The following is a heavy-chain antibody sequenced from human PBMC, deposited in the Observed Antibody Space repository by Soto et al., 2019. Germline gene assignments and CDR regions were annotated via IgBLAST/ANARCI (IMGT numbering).Heavy chain of an antibody. V-gene: IGHV3-9*01. D-gene: IGHD6-13*01. Sequence: EVQLVESGGGLVQPGRSLRLSCAASGFTFDDYAMHWVRQAPGKGLEWVSGISWNRGRIGYADSVKGRFTISRDNAKNSLYLQMNSLRAEDTALYYCAKDKGIALNLFDYWGQGTLVTVSS. J-gene: IGHJ4*02. CDR1: GFTFDDYA. CDR2: ISWNRGRI. CDR3: AKDKGIALNLFDY.